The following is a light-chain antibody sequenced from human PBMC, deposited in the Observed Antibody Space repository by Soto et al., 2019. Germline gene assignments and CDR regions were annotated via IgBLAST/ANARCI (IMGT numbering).Light chain of an antibody. Sequence: EIVLTQSPGTLSMSPGERATLSCRASQSLSSSYLAWYQQKPGQAPRLLIYGASSRATGIPDRFSGSGSGTDFTLTISRLEPEDFAVYYCQQYGSSPLFTFGQGTKVDIK. J-gene: IGKJ1*01. CDR2: GAS. CDR3: QQYGSSPLFT. CDR1: QSLSSSY. V-gene: IGKV3-20*01.